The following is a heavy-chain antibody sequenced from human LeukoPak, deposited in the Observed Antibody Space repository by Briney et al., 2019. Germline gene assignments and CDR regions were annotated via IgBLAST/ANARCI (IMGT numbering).Heavy chain of an antibody. J-gene: IGHJ3*02. CDR2: IYTSGST. V-gene: IGHV4-4*07. CDR1: GDSINSYY. CDR3: ASSLIVVVPAAIEIDAFDI. Sequence: SETLSLTCTISGDSINSYYWSWIRQPAGKGLEWIGRIYTSGSTNYNPSLKSRVTMSVDTSKNQFSLKLSSVTAADTAVYYCASSLIVVVPAAIEIDAFDIWGQGTMVTVSS. D-gene: IGHD2-2*01.